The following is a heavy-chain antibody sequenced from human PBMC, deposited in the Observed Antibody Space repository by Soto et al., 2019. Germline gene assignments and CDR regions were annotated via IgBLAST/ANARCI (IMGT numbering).Heavy chain of an antibody. CDR3: VAGDSSDTGDH. CDR1: GDTLSTHG. CDR2: TIPIIGTT. J-gene: IGHJ4*02. D-gene: IGHD5-18*01. Sequence: GASVKVSCKASGDTLSTHGISWVRQAPGQGLEWMGGTIPIIGTTDYAEKFQGRVTITADESTTTSYMELSSLRPDDTAVYYCVAGDSSDTGDHWGQGTLVTVSS. V-gene: IGHV1-69*13.